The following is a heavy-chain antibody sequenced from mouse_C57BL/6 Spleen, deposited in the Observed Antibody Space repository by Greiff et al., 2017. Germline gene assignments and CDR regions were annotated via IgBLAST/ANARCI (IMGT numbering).Heavy chain of an antibody. CDR3: TKCPSFGEGDYFDY. CDR2: ISPGNSDT. D-gene: IGHD3-1*01. CDR1: GYTFTSYW. J-gene: IGHJ2*01. V-gene: IGHV1-5*01. Sequence: EVQRVESGTVLARPGASVKMSCKTSGYTFTSYWMHWVKQRPGQGLEWIGAISPGNSDTSYNQKFKGKAKLTAVTSASTAYMELSSLTNEDSAVYYCTKCPSFGEGDYFDYWGQGTTLTVSS.